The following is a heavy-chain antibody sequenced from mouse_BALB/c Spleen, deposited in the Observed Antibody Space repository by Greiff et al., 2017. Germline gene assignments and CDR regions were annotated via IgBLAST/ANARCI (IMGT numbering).Heavy chain of an antibody. CDR3: ARKRYWAMDY. CDR2: IYPGDGST. J-gene: IGHJ4*01. V-gene: IGHV1S56*01. D-gene: IGHD2-14*01. Sequence: VKLMESVPELVKPGASVKMSCKASGYTFTSYYIHWVKQRPGQGLEWIGWIYPGDGSTKYNEKFKGKTTLTADKSSSTAYMLLSSLTSEDSAIYFCARKRYWAMDYWGQGTSVTVSS. CDR1: GYTFTSYY.